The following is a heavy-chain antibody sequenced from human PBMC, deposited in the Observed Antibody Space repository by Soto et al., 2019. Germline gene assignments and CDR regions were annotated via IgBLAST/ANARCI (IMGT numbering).Heavy chain of an antibody. D-gene: IGHD2-15*01. V-gene: IGHV4-30-4*01. Sequence: QVPLQESGPGLVKPSQTLSLTCTVSGGSISSGDYYWSWIRQPPGKGLEWIGYIYYSGSTYYNPSLKSRVTISVDTSKNQFSLKLSSVTAADTAVYYCAREKIVVVVAATGWFDPWGQGTLVTVSS. CDR2: IYYSGST. CDR3: AREKIVVVVAATGWFDP. CDR1: GGSISSGDYY. J-gene: IGHJ5*02.